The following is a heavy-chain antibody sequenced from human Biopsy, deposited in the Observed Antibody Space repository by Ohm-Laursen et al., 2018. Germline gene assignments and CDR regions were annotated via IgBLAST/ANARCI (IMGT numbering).Heavy chain of an antibody. Sequence: GTLSLTCTVSGDSVSRSSHYWGWIRQAPGKGLEWIGSMYYGETTSYNPSLKSRFTISVDTSNNQFSLKLSSVTAADTAMYYCAAYYYDSSGYFYAFHYWGQGTLVTVSS. CDR1: GDSVSRSSHY. CDR2: MYYGETT. D-gene: IGHD3-22*01. V-gene: IGHV4-39*01. J-gene: IGHJ4*02. CDR3: AAYYYDSSGYFYAFHY.